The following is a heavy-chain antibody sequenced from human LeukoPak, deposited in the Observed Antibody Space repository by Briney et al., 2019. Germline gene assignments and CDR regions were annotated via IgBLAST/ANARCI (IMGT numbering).Heavy chain of an antibody. Sequence: GASVKVSCKASGYTFTRYYMLWVRQAHGQGLEWMGIINPSGGSTRYAQRFQGRVTMTRDTSTSTVYMELSSLRSEDTAVYYCARNSYDSSGYFDYWGQGTLVTVSS. CDR1: GYTFTRYY. CDR2: INPSGGST. CDR3: ARNSYDSSGYFDY. V-gene: IGHV1-46*01. J-gene: IGHJ4*02. D-gene: IGHD3-22*01.